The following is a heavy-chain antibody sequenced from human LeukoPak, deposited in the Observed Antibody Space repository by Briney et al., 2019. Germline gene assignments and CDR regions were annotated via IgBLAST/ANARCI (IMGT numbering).Heavy chain of an antibody. CDR1: GFTFSSFQ. D-gene: IGHD4-11*01. CDR3: ARWGHSDYSSFPTKFDY. J-gene: IGHJ4*02. CDR2: IGGGDSQI. V-gene: IGHV3-48*03. Sequence: GGSLRLPCAAAGFTFSSFQMTWVRQAPGKELEWVSYIGGGDSQIFYADSVKGRFTVSRDNAKNSLYLQMSSLRAEDTAIYYCARWGHSDYSSFPTKFDYWGQGTLVTVSS.